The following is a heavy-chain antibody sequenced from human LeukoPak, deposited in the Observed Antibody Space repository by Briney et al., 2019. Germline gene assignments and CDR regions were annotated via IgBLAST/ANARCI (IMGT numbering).Heavy chain of an antibody. CDR2: ISAYNGNT. Sequence: ASVKVSCKASGYTFTSYGTSWVRQAPGQGLEWMGWISAYNGNTDYAQKLQGRVTMTTDTSTSTAYMELRSLRSDDTAVYYCARDLSMTTVTKGWFDPWGQGTLVTVSS. CDR3: ARDLSMTTVTKGWFDP. CDR1: GYTFTSYG. J-gene: IGHJ5*02. V-gene: IGHV1-18*01. D-gene: IGHD4-11*01.